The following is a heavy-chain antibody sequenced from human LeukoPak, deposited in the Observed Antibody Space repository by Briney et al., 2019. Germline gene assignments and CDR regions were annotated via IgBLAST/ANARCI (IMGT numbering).Heavy chain of an antibody. J-gene: IGHJ5*02. V-gene: IGHV1-69*05. D-gene: IGHD3-3*01. CDR3: ARGARDGNDLWSGSS. Sequence: GASVKVSCKASGGTFSSYAISWVRQAPGQGLEWMGVIIPIFGTANYAQKFQGRVTITTDESTSTAYMELSSLRSEDTGVYYCARGARDGNDLWSGSSWGQGTLVTVSS. CDR1: GGTFSSYA. CDR2: IIPIFGTA.